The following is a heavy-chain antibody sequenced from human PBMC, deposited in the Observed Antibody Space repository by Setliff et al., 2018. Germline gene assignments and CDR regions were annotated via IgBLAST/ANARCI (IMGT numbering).Heavy chain of an antibody. V-gene: IGHV1-69*06. CDR2: IIPIFGTA. Sequence: ASVKVSCKASGGTFSSYAITWVRQAPGQGLEWMGRIIPIFGTANYAQKFQGRVTITADKSTSTAYMELSSLRSEDTAVYYCARVRLVATTNYYYYYYMDVWGKGTTVTVSS. D-gene: IGHD5-12*01. CDR3: ARVRLVATTNYYYYYYMDV. J-gene: IGHJ6*03. CDR1: GGTFSSYA.